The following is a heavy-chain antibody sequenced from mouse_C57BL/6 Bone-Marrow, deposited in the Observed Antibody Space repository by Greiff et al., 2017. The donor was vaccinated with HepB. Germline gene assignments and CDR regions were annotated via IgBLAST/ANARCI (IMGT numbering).Heavy chain of an antibody. CDR3: TRGPDGYYVEWYFDV. CDR1: GFTFSSYA. J-gene: IGHJ1*03. Sequence: EVKVEESGEGLVKPGGSLKLSCAASGFTFSSYAMSWVRQTPEKRLEWVAYISSGGDYIYYADTVKGRFTISRDNARNTLYLQMSSLKSEDTAMYYCTRGPDGYYVEWYFDVWGTGTTVTVSS. CDR2: ISSGGDYI. D-gene: IGHD2-3*01. V-gene: IGHV5-9-1*02.